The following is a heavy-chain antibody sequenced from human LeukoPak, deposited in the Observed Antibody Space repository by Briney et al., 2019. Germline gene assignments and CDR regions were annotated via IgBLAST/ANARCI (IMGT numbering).Heavy chain of an antibody. V-gene: IGHV5-51*07. CDR1: GYSFTSYW. J-gene: IGHJ5*02. CDR3: ARSLARYCSSTSCYRGVWFDP. CDR2: IYPGDSDT. Sequence: GESLKISCKGSGYSFTSYWIGWVHQMPGKGLEWMGIIYPGDSDTRYSPSFQGQVTISADKSISTAYLQWSSLKASDTAMYYCARSLARYCSSTSCYRGVWFDPWGQGTLVTVSS. D-gene: IGHD2-2*01.